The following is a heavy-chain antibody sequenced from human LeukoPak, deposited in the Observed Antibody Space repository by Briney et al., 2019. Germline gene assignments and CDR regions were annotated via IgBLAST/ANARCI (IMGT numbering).Heavy chain of an antibody. J-gene: IGHJ6*03. V-gene: IGHV1-69*06. Sequence: GASVKVSCKASGGTFSSYAISWVRQAPGQGLEWMGGIIPIFGTANYAQKFQGRVTITADKSTSTAYMELSSLRSEDTAVYYCARAKQQLVPHYYYYYYYMDVWGKGTTVTVSS. CDR2: IIPIFGTA. CDR3: ARAKQQLVPHYYYYYYYMDV. CDR1: GGTFSSYA. D-gene: IGHD6-13*01.